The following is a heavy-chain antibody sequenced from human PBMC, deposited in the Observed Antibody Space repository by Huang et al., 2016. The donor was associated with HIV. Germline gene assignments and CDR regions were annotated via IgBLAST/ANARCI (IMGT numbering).Heavy chain of an antibody. J-gene: IGHJ4*02. D-gene: IGHD4-17*01. CDR3: ARVGDYGDYSCDH. Sequence: EVQLVESGGGLVQPGGSLRLSCAASGFIFSSYDMQWVRQVPGKGVGWVSSIGTAGETYYPGSVKGRFTISRDNAKNSLYLQMNSLRAGDTAMYYCARVGDYGDYSCDHWGQGTLVTVSP. CDR2: IGTAGET. CDR1: GFIFSSYD. V-gene: IGHV3-13*01.